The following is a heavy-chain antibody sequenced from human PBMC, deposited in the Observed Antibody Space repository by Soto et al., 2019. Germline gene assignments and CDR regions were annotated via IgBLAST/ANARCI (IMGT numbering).Heavy chain of an antibody. J-gene: IGHJ4*02. CDR3: ARGGVFFFAAPTNPFDY. V-gene: IGHV5-51*01. CDR1: GYSFTTYW. CDR2: IYPGDSDT. Sequence: GESLKICCKGSGYSFTTYWIGWVRQMPGKGLEWMGIIYPGDSDTRYSPSFQGQVTISADKSISTAYMELSSLRSEDPAAYYYARGGVFFFAAPTNPFDYWGQGTLVTVSS. D-gene: IGHD3-10*01.